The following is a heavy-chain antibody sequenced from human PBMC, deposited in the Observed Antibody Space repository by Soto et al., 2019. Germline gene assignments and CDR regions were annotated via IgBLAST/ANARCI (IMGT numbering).Heavy chain of an antibody. J-gene: IGHJ4*02. CDR3: AREERDYLDSSGSLDY. CDR2: IYYSGST. Sequence: SETLSLTCTISGGSLSSGAYYWSWIRQHPGKGLEWIGYIYYSGSTYYNPSLKSRATISVDTSKNQFSLKLSSVTAADTAVYYCAREERDYLDSSGSLDYWGQGTLVTVSS. CDR1: GGSLSSGAYY. D-gene: IGHD3-22*01. V-gene: IGHV4-31*03.